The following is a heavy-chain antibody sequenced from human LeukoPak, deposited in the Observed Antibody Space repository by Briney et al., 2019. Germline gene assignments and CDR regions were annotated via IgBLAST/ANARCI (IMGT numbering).Heavy chain of an antibody. CDR3: ARTPSSNWYYFDY. CDR1: GFTFSSYA. V-gene: IGHV3-30-3*01. CDR2: ISYDGSNK. D-gene: IGHD6-13*01. Sequence: EGSLRLSCAASGFTFSSYAMHWVRQAPGKGLEWVTVISYDGSNKYYADSVKGRFTISRDNSKNTLYLQMNSLRAEDTAVYYCARTPSSNWYYFDYWGQGTLVTVSS. J-gene: IGHJ4*02.